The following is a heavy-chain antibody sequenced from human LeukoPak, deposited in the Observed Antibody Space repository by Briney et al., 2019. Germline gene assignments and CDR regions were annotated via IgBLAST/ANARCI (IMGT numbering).Heavy chain of an antibody. D-gene: IGHD3-22*01. CDR3: ATDQDHGYFRQ. CDR1: GFTVSSYY. Sequence: GGSLRLSCAASGFTVSSYYMNWVRQAPGKELEWVSVIYTGGGRYYADSVRGRFTISRDNAKNTLYLDMNSLRAEDTAVFYCATDQDHGYFRQWGQGSLVIVSS. V-gene: IGHV3-53*01. J-gene: IGHJ1*01. CDR2: IYTGGGR.